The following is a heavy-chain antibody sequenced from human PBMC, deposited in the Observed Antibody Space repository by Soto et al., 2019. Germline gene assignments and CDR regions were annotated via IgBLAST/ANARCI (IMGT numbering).Heavy chain of an antibody. D-gene: IGHD1-1*01. CDR3: ARDNSAANGVLDH. Sequence: QVQLVQSGAEVKKPGASVKVSCKASGYTFTGYYLHWVRQAPGQGLEWVGMINPSARSASYAQKLRGRLTMDRDTSTTTVYMELSRLTFEDTAVYFCARDNSAANGVLDHWGQGTLVTVSS. J-gene: IGHJ4*02. V-gene: IGHV1-46*04. CDR1: GYTFTGYY. CDR2: INPSARSA.